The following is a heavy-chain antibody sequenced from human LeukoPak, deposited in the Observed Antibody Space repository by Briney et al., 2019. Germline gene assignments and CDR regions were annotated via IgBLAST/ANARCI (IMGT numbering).Heavy chain of an antibody. Sequence: SETLSLTCTVPGGSISSYYWSWIRQPPGKGLEYIGYIYYSGSTNYNPSLKSRVTISVDTSKNQFSLKLSSVTAADMAVYYCARLARTYYYDSSGYYWDYWGQGTLVTVSS. CDR3: ARLARTYYYDSSGYYWDY. D-gene: IGHD3-22*01. J-gene: IGHJ4*02. CDR1: GGSISSYY. CDR2: IYYSGST. V-gene: IGHV4-59*08.